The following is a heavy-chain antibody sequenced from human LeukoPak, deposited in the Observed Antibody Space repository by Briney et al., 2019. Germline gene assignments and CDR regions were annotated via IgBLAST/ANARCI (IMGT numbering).Heavy chain of an antibody. CDR3: ARDARYSSGWYQDV. V-gene: IGHV1-69*04. CDR1: GGTFSSYA. J-gene: IGHJ6*02. Sequence: GASVKVSCKASGGTFSSYAISWVRQAPGQGLEWMGRIIPILGIADYAQKFQGRVTITADKSTSTAYMELSSLRSEDTAVYYCARDARYSSGWYQDVWGQGTTVTVSS. CDR2: IIPILGIA. D-gene: IGHD6-19*01.